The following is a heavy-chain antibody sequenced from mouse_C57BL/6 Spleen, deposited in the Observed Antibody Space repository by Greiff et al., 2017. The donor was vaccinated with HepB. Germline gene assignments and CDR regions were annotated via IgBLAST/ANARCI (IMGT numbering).Heavy chain of an antibody. Sequence: VQLQQSGPELVKPGASVKISCKASGYAFSSSWMNWVKQRPGKGLEWIGRIYPGDGDTNYNGKFKGKATLTADKSSSTAYMQLSSLTSEDSAVYFCAREGFRVFAYWGQGTLVTVSA. CDR2: IYPGDGDT. CDR1: GYAFSSSW. V-gene: IGHV1-82*01. J-gene: IGHJ3*01. CDR3: AREGFRVFAY. D-gene: IGHD3-3*01.